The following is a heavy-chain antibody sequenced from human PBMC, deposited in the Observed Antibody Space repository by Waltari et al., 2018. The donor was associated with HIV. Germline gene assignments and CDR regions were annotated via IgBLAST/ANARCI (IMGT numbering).Heavy chain of an antibody. Sequence: QVQLQESGPGLVKPSETLSLTCAVSGYSIGSGYYWGWIRQPPGKGLEWIGSIYHSGSTYYNPSLKSRVTISVDTSKNQFSLKLSSVTAADTAVYYCARADIGAAAGWYFDLWGRGTLVTVSS. D-gene: IGHD6-13*01. CDR1: GYSIGSGYY. V-gene: IGHV4-38-2*01. CDR2: IYHSGST. J-gene: IGHJ2*01. CDR3: ARADIGAAAGWYFDL.